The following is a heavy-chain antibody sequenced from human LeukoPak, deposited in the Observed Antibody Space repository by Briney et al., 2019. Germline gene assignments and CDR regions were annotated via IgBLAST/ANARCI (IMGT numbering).Heavy chain of an antibody. CDR3: ARVLGLRYFDWFDY. Sequence: SETLSLTCTVSGGSISSYYWGWIRQPPGKGLEWTGSNYHSGSTYYNPSLKSRVTISVDTSKNQFTLKLSSVTAADTAVYYCARVLGLRYFDWFDYWGQGTLVTVSS. D-gene: IGHD3-9*01. CDR2: NYHSGST. V-gene: IGHV4-38-2*02. CDR1: GGSISSYY. J-gene: IGHJ4*02.